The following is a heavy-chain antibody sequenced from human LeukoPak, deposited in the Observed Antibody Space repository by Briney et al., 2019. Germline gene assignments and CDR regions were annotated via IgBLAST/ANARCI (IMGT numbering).Heavy chain of an antibody. CDR1: GFTFSSYG. CDR2: ISYDGSNK. D-gene: IGHD2-15*01. Sequence: GGSLRLSCAASGFTFSSYGMHWVRQAPGKGLEWVAVISYDGSNKYYADSVKGRFTISRDNSKNTLYLQMNSLRPEDTAVYFCASGIYCSGGSCYSAFGYWGQGTLVTVSS. V-gene: IGHV3-30*03. CDR3: ASGIYCSGGSCYSAFGY. J-gene: IGHJ4*02.